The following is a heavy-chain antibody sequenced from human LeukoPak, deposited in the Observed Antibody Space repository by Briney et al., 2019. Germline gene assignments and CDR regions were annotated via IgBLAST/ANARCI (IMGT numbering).Heavy chain of an antibody. D-gene: IGHD3-3*01. V-gene: IGHV4-39*01. CDR1: GFTFSSSW. J-gene: IGHJ6*04. Sequence: GSLRLSCAASGFTFSSSWMHWVRQPPGKGLEWIGSIYYSGSTYYNPSLKSRVTISVDTSKNQFSPKLSSVTAADTAVYYCASYPRTYYDFWSGSTDVWGKGTTVTVSS. CDR2: IYYSGST. CDR3: ASYPRTYYDFWSGSTDV.